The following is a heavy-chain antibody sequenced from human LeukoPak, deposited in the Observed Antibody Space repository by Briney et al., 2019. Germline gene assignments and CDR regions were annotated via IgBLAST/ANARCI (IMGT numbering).Heavy chain of an antibody. J-gene: IGHJ4*02. CDR2: IRGSSGST. CDR1: GFTFRIYA. D-gene: IGHD4-17*01. Sequence: GGSLRLSCAAPGFTFRIYAMSWVRQAPGKGLEWVSAIRGSSGSTYYADSVKGRFTISRDNSKNTLYLQMNNLRAEDTAVYYCAKLLNDYGDYYFDYWGQGTLVTVSS. CDR3: AKLLNDYGDYYFDY. V-gene: IGHV3-23*01.